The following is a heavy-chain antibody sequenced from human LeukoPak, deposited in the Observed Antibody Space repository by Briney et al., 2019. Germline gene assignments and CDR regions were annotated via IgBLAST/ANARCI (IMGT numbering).Heavy chain of an antibody. J-gene: IGHJ4*02. CDR2: ISSGGTST. V-gene: IGHV3-74*01. CDR3: ASRVQSGWSFDY. D-gene: IGHD6-19*01. Sequence: PGGSLRLSCAASGFTFSSYWMHWVRQAPGKGLVWVSRISSGGTSTSYADSVKGRFTISRDNAENTLYLQMNSLRAEDTAVYYCASRVQSGWSFDYWGQGNLVTVSS. CDR1: GFTFSSYW.